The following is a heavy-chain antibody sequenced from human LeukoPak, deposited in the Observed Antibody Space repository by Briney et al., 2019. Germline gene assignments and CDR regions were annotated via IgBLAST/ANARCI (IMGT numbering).Heavy chain of an antibody. Sequence: PSGTLSLTCAVSGASINSSFSWCWVRPPPGKGLEWIGEIYHSGNSNYNPSVKSRVTISIDKSKNQFSLKLSSVTAADTAVYYCARASSWYALAYWGQGTLVTVSS. V-gene: IGHV4-4*02. J-gene: IGHJ4*02. CDR3: ARASSWYALAY. D-gene: IGHD6-13*01. CDR2: IYHSGNS. CDR1: GASINSSFS.